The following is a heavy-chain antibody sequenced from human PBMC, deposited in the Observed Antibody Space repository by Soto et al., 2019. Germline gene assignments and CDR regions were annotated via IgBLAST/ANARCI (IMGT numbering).Heavy chain of an antibody. Sequence: ASVKVSSKASGYTFTSYAMHWVRQAPGQRLECMGWINAGNGNAKYSQKFQGRVTITRDTSASTAYMELSSLSSDATVVYYCARATGYYPPFDYWGQGTLVTVSS. CDR1: GYTFTSYA. CDR2: INAGNGNA. D-gene: IGHD3-9*01. J-gene: IGHJ4*02. CDR3: ARATGYYPPFDY. V-gene: IGHV1-3*01.